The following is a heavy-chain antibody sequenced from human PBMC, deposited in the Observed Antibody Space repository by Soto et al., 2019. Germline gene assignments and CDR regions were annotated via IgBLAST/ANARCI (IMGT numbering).Heavy chain of an antibody. D-gene: IGHD2-15*01. CDR1: GFTFSTYS. CDR3: LLGGLGSRGYYYTGLDV. CDR2: ISSSGDNT. J-gene: IGHJ6*02. Sequence: PGGSLRLSCAASGFTFSTYSMTWVRQVPGQGLEWVSSISSSGDNTNYADSVKGRFTISRENSRNTLFLQMSSLRAEDMALYYCLLGGLGSRGYYYTGLDVWGQGTTVTVSS. V-gene: IGHV3-23*01.